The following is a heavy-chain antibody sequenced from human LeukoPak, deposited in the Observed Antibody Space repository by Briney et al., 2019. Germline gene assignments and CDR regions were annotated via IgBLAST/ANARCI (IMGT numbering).Heavy chain of an antibody. Sequence: GGSLRLSCAASGFTFSSYEMNWVRQAPGKGLEWVSHISGSGSSIYYAGSVKGRFTISRDNAKNSLYLQMNSLRAEDTAVYYCARSAVTAVWGQGTLVTVSS. D-gene: IGHD4-17*01. J-gene: IGHJ4*02. CDR2: ISGSGSSI. V-gene: IGHV3-48*03. CDR3: ARSAVTAV. CDR1: GFTFSSYE.